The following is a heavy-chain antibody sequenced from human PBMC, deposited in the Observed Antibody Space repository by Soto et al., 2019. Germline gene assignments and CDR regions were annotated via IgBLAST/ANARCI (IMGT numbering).Heavy chain of an antibody. CDR2: ISSRDLSI. CDR3: ARVRVTGGYVNGRDYFEH. CDR1: GFIFSNYY. V-gene: IGHV3-11*01. D-gene: IGHD6-19*01. J-gene: IGHJ4*02. Sequence: PGGSLRLSCTASGFIFSNYYMSWIRQAPGKGLEWVSSISSRDLSIYYADSVKGRFTIFRDNAKNSLFLHMSDLRTADTAVYYCARVRVTGGYVNGRDYFEHWGLGTLVTVSS.